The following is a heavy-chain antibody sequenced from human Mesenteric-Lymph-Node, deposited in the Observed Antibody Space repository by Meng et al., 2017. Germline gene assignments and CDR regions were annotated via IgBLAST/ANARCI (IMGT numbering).Heavy chain of an antibody. CDR2: IHFLGST. V-gene: IGHV4-34*01. CDR3: VRRRNGASSLFDV. J-gene: IGHJ5*02. D-gene: IGHD2-2*01. CDR1: GGSLSGYY. Sequence: QVPRQEWGAGLLKPSETLSLTCTVSGGSLSGYYWSWIRQAPEKGLEFIGDIHFLGSTTYMPSLRSRLTLSRDTSKNQISLTLKSVTAADTATYYCVRRRNGASSLFDVWGPGALVTVSS.